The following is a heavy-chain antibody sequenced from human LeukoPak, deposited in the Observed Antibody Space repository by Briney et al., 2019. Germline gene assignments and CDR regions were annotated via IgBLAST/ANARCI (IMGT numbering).Heavy chain of an antibody. V-gene: IGHV1-2*06. CDR2: INPNTGGT. J-gene: IGHJ4*02. D-gene: IGHD5-18*01. CDR3: ARDHLRGESTGGYHFDY. CDR1: GYTFTGYY. Sequence: VASVKVSCKASGYTFTGYYLHWVRQAPGQGLEWVGRINPNTGGTNHAQKFQGRVTMTRDTSIRTAYIEQSRLRSDDTAVYYCARDHLRGESTGGYHFDYWGQGALVTVSS.